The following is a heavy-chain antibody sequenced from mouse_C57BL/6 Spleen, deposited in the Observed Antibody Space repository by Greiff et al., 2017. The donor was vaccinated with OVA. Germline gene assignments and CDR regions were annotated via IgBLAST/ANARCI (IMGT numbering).Heavy chain of an antibody. D-gene: IGHD4-1*01. CDR3: TREAGTSWFAY. V-gene: IGHV5-9-1*02. CDR1: GFTFSSYA. J-gene: IGHJ3*01. CDR2: ISSGGDYI. Sequence: VQLKESGEGLVKPGGSLKLSCAASGFTFSSYAMSWVRQTPEKRLEWVAYISSGGDYIYYADTVKGRFTISRDNARNTLYLQMSSLKSEDTAMYYCTREAGTSWFAYWGQGTLVTVSA.